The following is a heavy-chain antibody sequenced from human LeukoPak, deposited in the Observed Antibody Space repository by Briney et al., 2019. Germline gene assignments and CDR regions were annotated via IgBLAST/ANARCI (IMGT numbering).Heavy chain of an antibody. CDR2: INAGNGNT. V-gene: IGHV1-3*01. CDR1: GYTFTSYA. J-gene: IGHJ4*02. CDR3: ATLAVAGRGPL. D-gene: IGHD6-19*01. Sequence: ASVKVSCKASGYTFTSYAMHWVRQAPGQRLEWMGWINAGNGNTKYSQKFQGRVTITRDTSASTAYMELSGLRSEDTAVYYCATLAVAGRGPLWGQGTLVTVSS.